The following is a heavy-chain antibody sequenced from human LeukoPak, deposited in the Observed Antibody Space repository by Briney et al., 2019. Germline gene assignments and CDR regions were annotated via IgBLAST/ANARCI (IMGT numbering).Heavy chain of an antibody. V-gene: IGHV4-39*07. Sequence: SETLSLTCTVSGGSISNNNYYWGWIRQPPGKGLEWIGSIYYSGTTWYNLSLKSRVTISLDTSKNQFSLKLTSVTAADTAVYYCGKVKPGRYSDNWYSKWFDPWGQGTLVTVSS. CDR3: GKVKPGRYSDNWYSKWFDP. D-gene: IGHD6-13*01. CDR2: IYYSGTT. CDR1: GGSISNNNYY. J-gene: IGHJ5*02.